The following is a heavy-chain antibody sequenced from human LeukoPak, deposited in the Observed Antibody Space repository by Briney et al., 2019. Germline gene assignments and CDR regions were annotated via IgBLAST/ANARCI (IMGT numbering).Heavy chain of an antibody. Sequence: ASVKVSCKASGYTFTGYYMHWVRQAPGQGLEWMGWINPNSGGTNYAQKFQGRVTMTRDTSISTAYMELSRLRSDDTAVYYCARDRYYGSGSYISGAFGIWGQGTMVTVSS. J-gene: IGHJ3*02. CDR1: GYTFTGYY. D-gene: IGHD3-10*01. CDR2: INPNSGGT. V-gene: IGHV1-2*02. CDR3: ARDRYYGSGSYISGAFGI.